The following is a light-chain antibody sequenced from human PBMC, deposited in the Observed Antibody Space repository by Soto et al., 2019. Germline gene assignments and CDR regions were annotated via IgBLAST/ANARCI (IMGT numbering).Light chain of an antibody. CDR2: GNS. V-gene: IGLV1-40*01. Sequence: QPVLTQPPSVSGAPGQRVTISCTGSSSNIGAGYDVHWYQQLPGTAPKLLIYGNSNRPSGVPDRFSGSKSGTSASLAITGLQAEDEEDYYCQSYDSSLSGFYVFGTGTKVTVL. CDR1: SSNIGAGYD. J-gene: IGLJ1*01. CDR3: QSYDSSLSGFYV.